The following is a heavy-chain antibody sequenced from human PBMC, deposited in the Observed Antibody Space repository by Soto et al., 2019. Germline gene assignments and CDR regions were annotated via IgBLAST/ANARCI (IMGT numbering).Heavy chain of an antibody. J-gene: IGHJ4*02. Sequence: QLQLQESGSGLVKPSQTLSLTCAVSGGSISSGGYSWSWIRQPPGKGLEWIGYIYHSGSTYYNPSLKSRVAIAVDRSKNQFSLKLSSLAAADTAVYYCARGQVVAAQHWGQGTLVTVSS. V-gene: IGHV4-30-2*01. CDR2: IYHSGST. CDR1: GGSISSGGYS. CDR3: ARGQVVAAQH. D-gene: IGHD2-15*01.